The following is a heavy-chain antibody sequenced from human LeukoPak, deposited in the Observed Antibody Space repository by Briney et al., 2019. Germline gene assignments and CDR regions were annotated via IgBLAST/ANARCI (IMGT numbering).Heavy chain of an antibody. D-gene: IGHD6-13*01. CDR2: ISYGGSNK. CDR1: GFTFSSYG. CDR3: AKEGSSSWFRAVNWFDP. J-gene: IGHJ5*02. V-gene: IGHV3-30*18. Sequence: PGGSLRLSCAASGFTFSSYGMHWVRQAPGKGLEWVAVISYGGSNKYYADSVKGRFTISRDNSKNTLYLQMNSLRAEDTAVYYCAKEGSSSWFRAVNWFDPWGQGTLVTVSS.